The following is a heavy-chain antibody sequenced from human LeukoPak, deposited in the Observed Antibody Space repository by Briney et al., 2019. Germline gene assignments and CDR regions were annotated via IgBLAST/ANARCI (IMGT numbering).Heavy chain of an antibody. CDR3: AKDRACSSTNCYVDY. J-gene: IGHJ4*02. V-gene: IGHV3-23*01. D-gene: IGHD2-2*01. Sequence: GGSLRLSCSASGFTLSSFAMSWVRQAPGKGLEWVSGISVSGGSTYYADSVKGRFTISRDNSKDMLYLQMNSLRAEDTAVYYCAKDRACSSTNCYVDYWGQGTLVTVSS. CDR1: GFTLSSFA. CDR2: ISVSGGST.